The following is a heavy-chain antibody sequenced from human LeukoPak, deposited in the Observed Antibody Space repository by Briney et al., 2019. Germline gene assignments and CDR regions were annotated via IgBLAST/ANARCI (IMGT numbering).Heavy chain of an antibody. CDR3: RIGYYDSSGSFDY. CDR1: GYTFTGYY. D-gene: IGHD3-22*01. Sequence: GASVKVSCKASGYTFTGYYMHWVRQAPGQGLEWMGWINTSTGNPTYAQGFTGRFVFSLDTSVSTAYLQTTSLKAEDTAVYYCRIGYYDSSGSFDYWGQGTLVTVSS. V-gene: IGHV7-4-1*02. J-gene: IGHJ4*02. CDR2: INTSTGNP.